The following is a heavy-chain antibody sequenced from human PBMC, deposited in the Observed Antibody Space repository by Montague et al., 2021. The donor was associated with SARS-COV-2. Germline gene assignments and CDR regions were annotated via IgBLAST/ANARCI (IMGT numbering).Heavy chain of an antibody. J-gene: IGHJ4*02. CDR2: VTTSGTT. CDR3: ARTPTRPLSLDS. V-gene: IGHV4-4*07. Sequence: SETLSLTCAVSGGSITGFSWSWVRQPAGKGLEWIGRVTTSGTTNXGPSLRSRVTMSVDTSKNQFSLNLSSVTAADTAIYYCARTPTRPLSLDSWGQGTLVTVSS. D-gene: IGHD6-6*01. CDR1: GGSITGFS.